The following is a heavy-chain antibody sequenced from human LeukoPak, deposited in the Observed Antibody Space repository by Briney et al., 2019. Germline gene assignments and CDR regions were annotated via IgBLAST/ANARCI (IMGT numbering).Heavy chain of an antibody. D-gene: IGHD1-14*01. CDR3: ARGPDRLRNWFDS. CDR2: ISSSSGYI. CDR1: GFTFSSNG. Sequence: GGSLRLSCAASGFTFSSNGMNWVRQAPGKGLEWVSSISSSSGYIFYADSVKGRFTVSRDNAKNSLYLQMNSLRAEDTAVYSCARGPDRLRNWFDSWGQGILVTVSS. J-gene: IGHJ5*01. V-gene: IGHV3-21*01.